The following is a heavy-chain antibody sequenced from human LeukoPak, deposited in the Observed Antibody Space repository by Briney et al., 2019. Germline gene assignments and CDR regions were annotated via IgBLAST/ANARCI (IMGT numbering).Heavy chain of an antibody. CDR2: THHSGTT. CDR3: ARRITMVRGALGSYYMDV. D-gene: IGHD3-10*01. V-gene: IGHV4-39*07. CDR1: GGSISSSSYY. Sequence: SETLSLTCTVSGGSISSSSYYWGWIRQPPGKGLEWIGSTHHSGTTYYNPSLKSRVTISVDTSKNQFSLKLSSVTAADTAVYYCARRITMVRGALGSYYMDVWGKGTTVTVSS. J-gene: IGHJ6*03.